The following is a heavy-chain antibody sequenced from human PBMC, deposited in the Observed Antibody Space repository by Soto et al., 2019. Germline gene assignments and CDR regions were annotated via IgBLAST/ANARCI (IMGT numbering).Heavy chain of an antibody. D-gene: IGHD6-13*01. V-gene: IGHV3-23*01. Sequence: EVQLLESGGGLVQPGGSLRLSCAVSGFTFSSYAMSWVRQAPGKGLEWVSAISGSGGTTHYADSVKCRFTFSRDNYKNTLYLQMNSLRGEDTAVYFCAKTASGWFSAFDIWGQGTMVTVSS. CDR1: GFTFSSYA. CDR2: ISGSGGTT. CDR3: AKTASGWFSAFDI. J-gene: IGHJ3*02.